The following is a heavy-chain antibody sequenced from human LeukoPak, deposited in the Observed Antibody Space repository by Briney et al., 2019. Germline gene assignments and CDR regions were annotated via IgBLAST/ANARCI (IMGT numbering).Heavy chain of an antibody. V-gene: IGHV1-18*01. D-gene: IGHD6-6*01. CDR1: GYTFIRYG. Sequence: ASVKVSCKASGYTFIRYGISWVRQAPGQGPEWMGWFSPYNDYTKYAQKLQGRVTMTTDTSTSTAYMELRSLRSDDTAVYYCARDYSSSSAGYYYYGMDVWGQGTTVTVSS. CDR3: ARDYSSSSAGYYYYGMDV. J-gene: IGHJ6*02. CDR2: FSPYNDYT.